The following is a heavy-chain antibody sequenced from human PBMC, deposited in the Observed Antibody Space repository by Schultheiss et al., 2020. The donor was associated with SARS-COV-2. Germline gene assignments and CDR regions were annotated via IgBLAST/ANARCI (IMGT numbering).Heavy chain of an antibody. V-gene: IGHV4-34*09. CDR2: IDHSGST. Sequence: SETLSLTCAVYGGSFSGYYWSWIRQHPGKGLEWIGYIDHSGSTSYNPSLKSRVFISGDSSKNQLSLKMTSLTAADTAVYYCARVVTVPGFYGMDVWGQGTTVTVSS. J-gene: IGHJ6*02. CDR1: GGSFSGYY. CDR3: ARVVTVPGFYGMDV. D-gene: IGHD5-18*01.